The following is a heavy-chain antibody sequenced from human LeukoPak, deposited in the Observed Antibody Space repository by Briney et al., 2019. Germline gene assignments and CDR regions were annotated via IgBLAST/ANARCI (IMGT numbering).Heavy chain of an antibody. CDR2: INHSGST. Sequence: SETLSLTCAVYGGSFSGYYWSWIRQPPGKGLEWIGEINHSGSTNYNPSLKSRVTISVDTSKNQFSLKLSSVTAADTAVYYCARGRITIFGVVIPGMDVWGQGTTVTVSS. D-gene: IGHD3-3*01. J-gene: IGHJ6*02. CDR3: ARGRITIFGVVIPGMDV. CDR1: GGSFSGYY. V-gene: IGHV4-34*01.